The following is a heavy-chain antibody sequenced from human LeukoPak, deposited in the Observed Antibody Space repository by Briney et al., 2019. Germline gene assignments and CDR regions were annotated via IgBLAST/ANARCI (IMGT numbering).Heavy chain of an antibody. J-gene: IGHJ4*02. CDR1: GDTFTNYG. Sequence: GASVKFFCKASGDTFTNYGISWVRQAPGQALVLMGWIIASNGNTNYAQKLHGRITMTTDTSTSTAYMELRSLRSDDTAVYYCARGRDGYNPTADYWGQGTLVTVSS. V-gene: IGHV1-18*01. D-gene: IGHD5-24*01. CDR3: ARGRDGYNPTADY. CDR2: IIASNGNT.